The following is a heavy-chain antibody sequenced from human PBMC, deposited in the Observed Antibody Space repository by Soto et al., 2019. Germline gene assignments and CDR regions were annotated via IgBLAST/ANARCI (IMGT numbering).Heavy chain of an antibody. CDR1: GFSIHICF. CDR3: ARVTTMVAYIFDY. CDR2: IYDSGTT. D-gene: IGHD5-18*01. Sequence: VTLSSTWTVSGFSIHICFWSWIRRPPGKGLEWIGYIYDSGTTKYNPSLNSRVTISVDTSKNQFSLKLSSVTAADTAVYYCARVTTMVAYIFDYWGRATLVTVS. J-gene: IGHJ4*02. V-gene: IGHV4-59*01.